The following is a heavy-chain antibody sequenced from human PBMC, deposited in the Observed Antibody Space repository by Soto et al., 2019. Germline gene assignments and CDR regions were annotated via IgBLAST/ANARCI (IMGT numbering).Heavy chain of an antibody. CDR3: ARVSGYYLPDY. CDR2: INAGNGNT. V-gene: IGHV1-3*01. J-gene: IGHJ4*02. CDR1: GYTFTNYA. Sequence: GASVKVSCKASGYTFTNYAMHWVRQAPGQMLECMGWINAGNGNTKYXXKFQGRVXXTRDTSASTAXVELSXLRCEDTDVYYCARVSGYYLPDYWGQGTLVTVSS. D-gene: IGHD5-12*01.